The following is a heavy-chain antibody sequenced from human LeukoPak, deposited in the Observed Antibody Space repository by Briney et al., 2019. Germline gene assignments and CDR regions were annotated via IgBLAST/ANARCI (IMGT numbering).Heavy chain of an antibody. CDR3: AKDPGASVSGFHMDV. J-gene: IGHJ6*03. CDR1: GFTFRNYG. D-gene: IGHD2-8*02. CDR2: IWSDGNNR. V-gene: IGHV3-30*02. Sequence: SGGSLRLSCAASGFTFRNYGMHWVRQATGKGLEWVSFIWSDGNNRFYAASVKGRFTISRDNSKSMLYLQMDSLRPEDTAVYYCAKDPGASVSGFHMDVWGKGTTVIDSS.